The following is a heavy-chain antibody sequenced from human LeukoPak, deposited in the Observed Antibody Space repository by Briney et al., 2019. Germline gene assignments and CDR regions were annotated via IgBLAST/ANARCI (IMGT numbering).Heavy chain of an antibody. D-gene: IGHD5-18*01. J-gene: IGHJ4*02. V-gene: IGHV3-66*01. CDR3: ARGRGYTYGYYFDY. Sequence: GGSLRLSCAASGFSVSSNYLSWARQAPGKGLEWVSVIYSGGSTYYADSVKGRFTISRDNSKNILNLQMNSLRAEDTAVYYCARGRGYTYGYYFDYWGQGTLVIVSS. CDR1: GFSVSSNY. CDR2: IYSGGST.